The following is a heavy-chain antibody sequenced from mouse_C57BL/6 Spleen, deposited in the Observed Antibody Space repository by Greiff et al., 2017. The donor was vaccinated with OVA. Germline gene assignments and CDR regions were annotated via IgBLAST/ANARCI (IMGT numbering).Heavy chain of an antibody. D-gene: IGHD1-1*01. V-gene: IGHV1-50*01. Sequence: VQLQQPGAELVKPGASVKLSCKASGYTFTSYWMQWVKQRPGQGLEWIGEIDPSDSYTNYNQKFKGKATLTVDTSSSTAYMQLSSLTSEDSAVYYCARDYYGSSYNAYWGQGTTLTVSS. CDR3: ARDYYGSSYNAY. CDR2: IDPSDSYT. CDR1: GYTFTSYW. J-gene: IGHJ2*01.